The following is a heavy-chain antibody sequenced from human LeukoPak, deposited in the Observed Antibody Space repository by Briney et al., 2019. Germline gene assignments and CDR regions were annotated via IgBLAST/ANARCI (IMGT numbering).Heavy chain of an antibody. CDR3: AKGPQGYYYGSGSYLFDY. J-gene: IGHJ4*02. CDR2: IGGSGDST. CDR1: GFTFSSYA. D-gene: IGHD3-10*01. V-gene: IGHV3-23*01. Sequence: GGSLRLSCAASGFTFSSYAMTWVRQAPGKGLEWVSAIGGSGDSTYYADSVKGRFTISRDNSKNTLYLQMNSLRAEDTAVYYCAKGPQGYYYGSGSYLFDYWGQGTLVTVSS.